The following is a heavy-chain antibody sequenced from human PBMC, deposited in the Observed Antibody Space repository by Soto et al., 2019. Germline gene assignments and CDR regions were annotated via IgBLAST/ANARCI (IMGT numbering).Heavy chain of an antibody. D-gene: IGHD1-1*01. V-gene: IGHV4-39*01. Sequence: QLQLQESGPGLVKPSETLSLTCTVSGGSISSSSYYWGWIRQPPGKGLERIGSIYYSGSTYYNPSLKSRVTISVDTSKNQFSLKLSSVTAADTAVYYCARRSRWNDLFDYWGQGTLVTVSS. CDR2: IYYSGST. CDR3: ARRSRWNDLFDY. CDR1: GGSISSSSYY. J-gene: IGHJ4*02.